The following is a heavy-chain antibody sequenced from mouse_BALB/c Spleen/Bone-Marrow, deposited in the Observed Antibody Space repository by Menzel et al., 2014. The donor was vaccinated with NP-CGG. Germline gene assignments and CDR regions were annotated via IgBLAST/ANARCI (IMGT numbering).Heavy chain of an antibody. J-gene: IGHJ3*01. CDR1: GYTFTSYW. CDR2: INPGTDYT. D-gene: IGHD1-1*01. CDR3: ARYDYGTKRAWFAY. V-gene: IGHV1-7*01. Sequence: QVQLKESGPELAKPGASVKMSCKASGYTFTSYWMHWLKRRPGQGLEWIGYINPGTDYTEYNQKFKDKATLTADTSSTTAYMQLSSLTSEDSAVYYCARYDYGTKRAWFAYWGQGTLVIVSA.